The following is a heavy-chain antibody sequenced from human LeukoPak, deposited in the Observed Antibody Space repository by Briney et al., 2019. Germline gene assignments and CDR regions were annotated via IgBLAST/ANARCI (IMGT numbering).Heavy chain of an antibody. CDR2: IKSKTDGGTT. CDR3: TTPWNWNGPPSDAFDI. CDR1: GFTFSNAW. D-gene: IGHD1-1*01. J-gene: IGHJ3*02. V-gene: IGHV3-15*01. Sequence: GGSLRLSCAASGFTFSNAWMSWVRQAPGKGLEWVGRIKSKTDGGTTDYAAPVKGRFTISRDDSKNTLYLQMNSLKTEDTAVYYCTTPWNWNGPPSDAFDIWGQGTMVTVSS.